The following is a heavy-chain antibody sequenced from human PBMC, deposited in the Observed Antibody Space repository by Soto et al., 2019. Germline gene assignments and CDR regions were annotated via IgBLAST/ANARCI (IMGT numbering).Heavy chain of an antibody. V-gene: IGHV4-59*01. CDR2: IYYSGST. CDR1: GGSISSYY. CDR3: AREAPKIAVAGLFDY. Sequence: QVQLQESGPGLVKPSETLSLTCTVSGGSISSYYWSWIRQPPGKGLEWIGYIYYSGSTNYNPSLKSRVTISVDTSKNQFSLKLSSVTAADTAVYYCAREAPKIAVAGLFDYWGQGTLVTVSS. J-gene: IGHJ4*02. D-gene: IGHD6-19*01.